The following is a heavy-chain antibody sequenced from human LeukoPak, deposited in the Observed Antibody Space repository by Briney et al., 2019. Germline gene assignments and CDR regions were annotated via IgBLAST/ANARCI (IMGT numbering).Heavy chain of an antibody. CDR2: INHSGST. D-gene: IGHD3-3*01. Sequence: SETLSLTCAVSGGSISSSSYYWGWIRQPPGKGLEWIGEINHSGSTNYNPSLKSRVTISVDTSKNQFSLKLSSVTAADTAVYYCARDSSPRAWSGYPYYYYGMDVWGQGTTVTVSS. V-gene: IGHV4-39*07. CDR1: GGSISSSSYY. CDR3: ARDSSPRAWSGYPYYYYGMDV. J-gene: IGHJ6*02.